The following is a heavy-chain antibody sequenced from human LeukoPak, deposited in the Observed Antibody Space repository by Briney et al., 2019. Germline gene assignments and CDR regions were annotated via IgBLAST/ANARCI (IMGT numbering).Heavy chain of an antibody. D-gene: IGHD2-15*01. Sequence: ASVKVSCTASGYTFTDYYMHWVRQAPGQGLEWMGWLNPNSGDTNYAQKFQGRVSMTRDSSISTAYMELRSLRSDDTAVYYCARDPRGIYGLDWGQGTLVTVSS. CDR1: GYTFTDYY. V-gene: IGHV1-2*02. J-gene: IGHJ4*02. CDR2: LNPNSGDT. CDR3: ARDPRGIYGLD.